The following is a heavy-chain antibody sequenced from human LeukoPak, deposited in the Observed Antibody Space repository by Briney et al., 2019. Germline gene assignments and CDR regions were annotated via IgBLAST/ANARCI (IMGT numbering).Heavy chain of an antibody. D-gene: IGHD3-10*01. Sequence: SETLSLTCTVSGGSISSYYWSWIRQPAGKGLEWIGRIYTSGSTTYNPSLKSRVTISVDTSKNQFSLKLRSVTAADTAVYYCARDSGTTGEVKFDHWGQGTLVTVSS. J-gene: IGHJ5*02. CDR2: IYTSGST. CDR1: GGSISSYY. CDR3: ARDSGTTGEVKFDH. V-gene: IGHV4-4*07.